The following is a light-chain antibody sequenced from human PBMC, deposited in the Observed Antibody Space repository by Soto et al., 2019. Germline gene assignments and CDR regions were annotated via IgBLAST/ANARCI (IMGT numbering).Light chain of an antibody. J-gene: IGKJ1*01. CDR1: QSVLYSSNNKNY. V-gene: IGKV4-1*01. CDR2: WAS. Sequence: DIVMTQSPDSLAVSLGERATINCKSSQSVLYSSNNKNYLAWYQQKPGQPPKLLIYWASTRESGVPDRFRGSGSGTDFTLTISSLQAEDVAVYYCHQYYSTPWTFGQGTKVEIK. CDR3: HQYYSTPWT.